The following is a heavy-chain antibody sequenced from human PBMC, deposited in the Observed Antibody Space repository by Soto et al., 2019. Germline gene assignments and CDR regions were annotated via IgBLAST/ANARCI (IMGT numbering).Heavy chain of an antibody. Sequence: SETLSLTCTVSGGSISSGDYYWSWIRQPPGKGLEWIGYIYYSGSTYYNPPLKSRVTISVDTSKNQFSLKLSSVTAADTAVYYCAREGGGYSYGYEYWGQGTLVTVSS. J-gene: IGHJ4*02. CDR3: AREGGGYSYGYEY. CDR1: GGSISSGDYY. V-gene: IGHV4-30-4*01. D-gene: IGHD5-18*01. CDR2: IYYSGST.